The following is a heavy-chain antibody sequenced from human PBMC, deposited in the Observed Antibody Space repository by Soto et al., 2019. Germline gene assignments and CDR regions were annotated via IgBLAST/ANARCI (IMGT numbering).Heavy chain of an antibody. J-gene: IGHJ3*02. D-gene: IGHD1-7*01. Sequence: PGGSLRLSCTASGFTFSVYDMHWVRLAPGKGLEWAAFSSYGGSNEYYAYSVRGRFTISRDKSKNTLYLQMNRLIPEDTAMYYCARDEITKTNRSHAFNIWGQGTLVTV. V-gene: IGHV3-30*03. CDR1: GFTFSVYD. CDR3: ARDEITKTNRSHAFNI. CDR2: SSYGGSNE.